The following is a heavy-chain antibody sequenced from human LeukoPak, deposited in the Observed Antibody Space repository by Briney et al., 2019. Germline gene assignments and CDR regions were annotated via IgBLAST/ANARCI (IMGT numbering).Heavy chain of an antibody. V-gene: IGHV3-33*06. J-gene: IGHJ4*02. CDR3: AKGGSSGYYVDY. D-gene: IGHD3-22*01. Sequence: GRSLRLSCAVSGFTFSSYGMHWVRQAPGKGLEWVAVIWYDGSNKYYADSVKGRFTISRDNSKNTLYLQMNSLRAEDTAVYYCAKGGSSGYYVDYWGQGTLVTVSS. CDR1: GFTFSSYG. CDR2: IWYDGSNK.